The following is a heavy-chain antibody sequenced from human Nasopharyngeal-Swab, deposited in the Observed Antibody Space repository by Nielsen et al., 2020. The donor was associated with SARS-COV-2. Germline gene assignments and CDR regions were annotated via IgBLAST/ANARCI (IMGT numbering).Heavy chain of an antibody. J-gene: IGHJ2*01. CDR1: GFIFSDHY. D-gene: IGHD4/OR15-4a*01. CDR3: ARVFYGAVNSRWHFDL. Sequence: GESLKISCAASGFIFSDHYMDWVRQAPGKGLEWVGRTRNKANTYTTEYAAYVRGRFTVSRDDSRNSLYLQMNSLKTEDTAVYYCARVFYGAVNSRWHFDLWGRGTLVTVSS. CDR2: TRNKANTYTT. V-gene: IGHV3-72*01.